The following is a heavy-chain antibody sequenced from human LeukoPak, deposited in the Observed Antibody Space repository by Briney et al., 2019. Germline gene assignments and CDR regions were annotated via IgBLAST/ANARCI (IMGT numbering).Heavy chain of an antibody. CDR3: SKETRSSSDY. J-gene: IGHJ4*02. CDR2: ISYGGST. Sequence: SETLSLTCTVSGGSISSSGYYWAWIRQPPGRGLEWIGSISYGGSTYYTPSLKSRVTISLDTSKNQFSLRLSSVTAADTAVYYCSKETRSSSDYWGQGTPVTVSS. D-gene: IGHD6-13*01. CDR1: GGSISSSGYY. V-gene: IGHV4-39*07.